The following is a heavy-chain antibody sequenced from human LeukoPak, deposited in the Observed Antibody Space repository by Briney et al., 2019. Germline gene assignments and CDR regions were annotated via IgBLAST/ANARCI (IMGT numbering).Heavy chain of an antibody. J-gene: IGHJ4*02. CDR2: IYYSGST. CDR3: ARVSNYYGSSGYYYYFDY. V-gene: IGHV4-30-4*01. Sequence: SETLSLTCTVSGGSISSGDYYWSWIRQPPGKGLEWIGYIYYSGSTYYNPSLKSRVTISVDTSKNQFSLKLSSVTAADTAVYYCARVSNYYGSSGYYYYFDYWGQGTLVTVSS. CDR1: GGSISSGDYY. D-gene: IGHD3-22*01.